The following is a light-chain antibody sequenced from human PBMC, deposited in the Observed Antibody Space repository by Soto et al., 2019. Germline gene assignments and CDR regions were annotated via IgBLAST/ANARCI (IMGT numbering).Light chain of an antibody. CDR2: RNN. CDR1: SSNIGSNY. J-gene: IGLJ3*02. Sequence: QSVLTQPPSASGTPGQRGTISCSGSSSNIGSNYVYWYQQLPGTAPKLLIYRNNQRPSGVPDRFSGSKSGTSASLAISGLRSEDEADYYCAAWDDSLSAPWVFGGGTKVTVL. V-gene: IGLV1-47*01. CDR3: AAWDDSLSAPWV.